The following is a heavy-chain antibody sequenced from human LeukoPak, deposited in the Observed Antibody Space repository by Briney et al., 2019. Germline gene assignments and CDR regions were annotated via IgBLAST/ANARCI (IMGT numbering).Heavy chain of an antibody. V-gene: IGHV3-30*03. Sequence: PGGSLRLSCAASGFTFSTSGMHWIRQAPGKGLEWVAVISNDGSNKYYADSVKGRFTISRDNSKNTLYLQMNSLRLEDTAVYYCARDTDGDYEVYWGQGTLSPSPQ. CDR2: ISNDGSNK. D-gene: IGHD4-17*01. CDR1: GFTFSTSG. CDR3: ARDTDGDYEVY. J-gene: IGHJ4*02.